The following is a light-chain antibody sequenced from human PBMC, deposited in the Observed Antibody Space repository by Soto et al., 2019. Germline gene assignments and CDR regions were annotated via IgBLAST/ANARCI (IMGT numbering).Light chain of an antibody. Sequence: DIQMTQSPSSLSASVGDRVIITCRASQGIRNDLGWYQQKPGKDPKRLIYAASSLQCGVPSRFIGSGSGTEFSLTISSLQPEDFATYYCLQYHSYLLYTFGQGTKVEIK. CDR2: AAS. J-gene: IGKJ2*01. CDR1: QGIRND. V-gene: IGKV1-17*01. CDR3: LQYHSYLLYT.